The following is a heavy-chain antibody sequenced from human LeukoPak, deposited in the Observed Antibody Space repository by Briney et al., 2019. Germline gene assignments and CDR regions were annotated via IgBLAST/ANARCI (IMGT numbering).Heavy chain of an antibody. CDR1: GYSISSSNW. V-gene: IGHV4-28*03. CDR2: IYYSGST. Sequence: PSDTLSLTCAVSGYSISSSNWWGWIRQPPGKGLEWIGYIYYSGSTYYNPSLKSRVTMSVDTSKNQFSLKLSSVTAVDTAVYYCARDRKYYGFWSGSQDDIYYYYGMDVWGQGTTVTVSS. D-gene: IGHD3-3*01. CDR3: ARDRKYYGFWSGSQDDIYYYYGMDV. J-gene: IGHJ6*02.